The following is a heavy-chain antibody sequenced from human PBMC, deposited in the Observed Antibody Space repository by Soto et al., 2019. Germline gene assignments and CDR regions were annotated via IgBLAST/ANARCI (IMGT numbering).Heavy chain of an antibody. V-gene: IGHV3-73*01. CDR3: TSPVTRIAARPSDAFDI. Sequence: GGSLRLSCAASGFTFSGSAMHWVRQASGKGLEWVGRIRSKANSYATAYAASVKGRFTISRDDSKNTAYLQMNSLKTEDTAVYYCTSPVTRIAARPSDAFDIWGQGTMVTVSS. CDR2: IRSKANSYAT. D-gene: IGHD6-6*01. CDR1: GFTFSGSA. J-gene: IGHJ3*02.